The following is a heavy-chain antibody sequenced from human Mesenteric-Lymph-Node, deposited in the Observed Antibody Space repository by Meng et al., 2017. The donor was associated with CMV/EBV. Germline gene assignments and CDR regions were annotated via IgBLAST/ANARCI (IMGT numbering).Heavy chain of an antibody. Sequence: GESLKISCAASGFTFSSYAIHWVRQAPGKGLEWVAVISYDGSNKYYADSVKGRFTISRDNAKNSLYLQMNSLRAEDTAVYYCAEGFDYWGQGTLVTVSS. CDR3: AEGFDY. CDR2: ISYDGSNK. J-gene: IGHJ4*02. V-gene: IGHV3-30*18. CDR1: GFTFSSYA.